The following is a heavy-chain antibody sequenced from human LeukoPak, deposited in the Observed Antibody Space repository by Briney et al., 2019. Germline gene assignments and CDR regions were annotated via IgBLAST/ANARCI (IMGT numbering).Heavy chain of an antibody. CDR1: GYTFTSYY. CDR3: ARVGQQQLVRRGMERWFDP. Sequence: ASVKVSCKASGYTFTSYYMHWVRQAPGQGLEWMGIINPSGGSTSYAQKFQGRVTMTRDTSTSTVYMELSSLRSEDTAVYYCARVGQQQLVRRGMERWFDPWGQGTLVTVSS. CDR2: INPSGGST. V-gene: IGHV1-46*01. J-gene: IGHJ5*02. D-gene: IGHD6-13*01.